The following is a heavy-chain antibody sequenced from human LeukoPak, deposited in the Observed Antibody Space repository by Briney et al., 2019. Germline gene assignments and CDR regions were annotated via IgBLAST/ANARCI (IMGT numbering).Heavy chain of an antibody. Sequence: PGGSLRLSCAASGFTFSSYEMNWVRQAPGKGLEWVSYISSSGSTIYYADSVKGRFTISRDNPKKSLYLQMNSLRAEDTAVYYCARGATTTRFGRFDPWGQGTLVIVSS. CDR3: ARGATTTRFGRFDP. CDR2: ISSSGSTI. CDR1: GFTFSSYE. D-gene: IGHD4-17*01. V-gene: IGHV3-48*03. J-gene: IGHJ5*02.